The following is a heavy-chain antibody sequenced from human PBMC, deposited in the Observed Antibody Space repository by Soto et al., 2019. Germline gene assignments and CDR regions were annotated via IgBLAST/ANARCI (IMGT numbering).Heavy chain of an antibody. Sequence: GESLKISCKGSGYSFTSYWIGWVRQMPGKGLEWMGIIYPGDSDTRYSPSFQGQVTISADKSISTAYLQWSSLKASDTAMYYCARHNGYFLLTYYGMDVWGQGTTVTVSS. V-gene: IGHV5-51*01. CDR2: IYPGDSDT. D-gene: IGHD2-15*01. J-gene: IGHJ6*02. CDR3: ARHNGYFLLTYYGMDV. CDR1: GYSFTSYW.